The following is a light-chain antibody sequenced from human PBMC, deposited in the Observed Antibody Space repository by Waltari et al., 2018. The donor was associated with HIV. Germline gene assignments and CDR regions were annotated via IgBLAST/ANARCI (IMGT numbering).Light chain of an antibody. Sequence: DIQMTQSPSTLSASVGARVTITCRASQRISSWLAWYQQKPGKAPNLLIYKASTLESGVPSRFSGSGSGTEFTLTISSLQPDDFATYYCQQYNSYPWTFGQGTKVEIK. CDR2: KAS. V-gene: IGKV1-5*03. CDR1: QRISSW. J-gene: IGKJ1*01. CDR3: QQYNSYPWT.